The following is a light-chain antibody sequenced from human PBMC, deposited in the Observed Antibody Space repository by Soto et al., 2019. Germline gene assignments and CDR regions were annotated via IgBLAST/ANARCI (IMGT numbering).Light chain of an antibody. CDR3: QQSYSTPIS. CDR2: TAS. J-gene: IGKJ5*01. V-gene: IGKV1-39*01. CDR1: QSISSH. Sequence: DSRMTQSPSSLSASVGDTVTITCRASQSISSHLNWYQQKPGKAPNLLMYTASNLQSGVPSRFSGSGSGTDFTITISSLQHEDCATSYFQQSYSTPISFGQGTRRAIK.